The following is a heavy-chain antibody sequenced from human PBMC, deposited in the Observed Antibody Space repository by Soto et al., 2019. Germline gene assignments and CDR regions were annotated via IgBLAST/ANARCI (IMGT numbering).Heavy chain of an antibody. D-gene: IGHD6-13*01. Sequence: SETLSLTCTVSGGSISRGGYYWSWIRQHPGKGLEWIGYIYYSGSTYYNPSLKSRVTISVDTSKNQFSLKLSSVTAADTAVYYCARAPSGYSSSWYGYYFDYWGQGTLVTVSS. CDR2: IYYSGST. CDR3: ARAPSGYSSSWYGYYFDY. J-gene: IGHJ4*02. CDR1: GGSISRGGYY. V-gene: IGHV4-31*03.